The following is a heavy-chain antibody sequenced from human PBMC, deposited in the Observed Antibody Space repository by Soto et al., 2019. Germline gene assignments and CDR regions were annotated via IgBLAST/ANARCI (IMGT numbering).Heavy chain of an antibody. D-gene: IGHD4-17*01. CDR1: VASISSYY. CDR2: IHNGERT. Sequence: PSETLSLTCSVSVASISSYYWSWFRQAPGKGLEYIGYIHNGERTNYNPSLESRVTISADTSKNQFSLRLSSVTAADTAMYYCSYGDSPGPIDHWGQGTLVTVSS. CDR3: SYGDSPGPIDH. J-gene: IGHJ4*02. V-gene: IGHV4-59*01.